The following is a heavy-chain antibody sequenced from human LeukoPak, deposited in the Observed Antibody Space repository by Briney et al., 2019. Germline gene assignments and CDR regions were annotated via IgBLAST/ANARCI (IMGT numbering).Heavy chain of an antibody. CDR2: IYYSGST. CDR3: ARDRGTRVRGDHGVDY. V-gene: IGHV4-59*01. CDR1: GGSFSGYY. D-gene: IGHD3-10*01. Sequence: SETMSLTCAVYGGSFSGYYWSWIRQPPGKGLDWIGYIYYSGSTNYNPSLNSRVTMSVDTSKNQFSLKLSSVTAADTAVYYCARDRGTRVRGDHGVDYWGQGTLVTVSS. J-gene: IGHJ4*02.